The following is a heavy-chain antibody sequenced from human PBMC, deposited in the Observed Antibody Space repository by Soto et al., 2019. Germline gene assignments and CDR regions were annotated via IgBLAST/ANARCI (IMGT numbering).Heavy chain of an antibody. Sequence: QVQLVQSGAEVKKPGSSVKVSCKASGGTFSSYTISWVRQAPGQGLEWMGRIIPILGIANYAQKFQGRVKITADNSTSTAYMELSSLRSEDTAGYYCARDQQLPYYYYGMDVWGQGTTVTVSS. CDR2: IIPILGIA. CDR1: GGTFSSYT. V-gene: IGHV1-69*08. CDR3: ARDQQLPYYYYGMDV. J-gene: IGHJ6*02. D-gene: IGHD6-13*01.